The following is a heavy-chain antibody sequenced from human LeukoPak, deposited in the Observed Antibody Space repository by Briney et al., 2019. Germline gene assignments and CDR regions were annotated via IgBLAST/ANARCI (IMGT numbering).Heavy chain of an antibody. Sequence: GGSLRLSCAASGFTFSDYYMSWIRQAPGKGLEWVSYISSSGSTIYYADSVKGRFTISRDNAKNSLYLQMNSLRGEDTAVYYCARDRDTAMVQPEDDYWGQGTLVTVSS. CDR2: ISSSGSTI. V-gene: IGHV3-11*04. CDR3: ARDRDTAMVQPEDDY. CDR1: GFTFSDYY. D-gene: IGHD5-18*01. J-gene: IGHJ4*02.